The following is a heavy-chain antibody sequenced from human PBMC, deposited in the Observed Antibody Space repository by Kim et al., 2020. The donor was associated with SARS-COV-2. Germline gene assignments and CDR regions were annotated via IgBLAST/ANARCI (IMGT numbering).Heavy chain of an antibody. Sequence: GGSLRLSCAASGFTVSSNYISWVRQAPGKGLEWVSVTYSGGRTYYADSVKGRFTISRDNSENTLYLQMNSLRAEDTAVYYCARDMGIVATSGHYYYYYGMDVWGQGTTVTVSS. J-gene: IGHJ6*02. CDR3: ARDMGIVATSGHYYYYYGMDV. V-gene: IGHV3-53*01. CDR1: GFTVSSNY. D-gene: IGHD5-12*01. CDR2: TYSGGRT.